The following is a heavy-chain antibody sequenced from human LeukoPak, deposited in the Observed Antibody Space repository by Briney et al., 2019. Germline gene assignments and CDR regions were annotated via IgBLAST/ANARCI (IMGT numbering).Heavy chain of an antibody. CDR3: ARNFNHFDY. CDR2: ISYDGRNK. CDR1: GFSFSSYG. D-gene: IGHD1-14*01. V-gene: IGHV3-30*19. Sequence: PGGSLRLSCAGSGFSFSSYGMHWVRQAPGKGLEWVAVISYDGRNKYYTDSVKGRFPISRDNSKNTLYLQMNSLRAEDTAVYYCARNFNHFDYWGQGTLVTVSS. J-gene: IGHJ4*02.